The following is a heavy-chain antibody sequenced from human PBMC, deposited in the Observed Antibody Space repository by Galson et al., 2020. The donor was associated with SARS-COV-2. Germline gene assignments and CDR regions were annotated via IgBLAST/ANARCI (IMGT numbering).Heavy chain of an antibody. D-gene: IGHD5-12*01. Sequence: SVKVSCKASGGTFSSYAISWVRQAPGQGLEWMGGIIPIFGTANYAQKFQGRVTITADESTSTAYMELSSLRSEDTAVYYCARDLLAVDIVVDASGYYYGMDVWGQGTTVTVSS. CDR3: ARDLLAVDIVVDASGYYYGMDV. CDR2: IIPIFGTA. J-gene: IGHJ6*02. CDR1: GGTFSSYA. V-gene: IGHV1-69*13.